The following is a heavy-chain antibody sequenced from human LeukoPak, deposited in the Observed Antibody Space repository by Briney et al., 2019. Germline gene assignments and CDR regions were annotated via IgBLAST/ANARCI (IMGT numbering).Heavy chain of an antibody. J-gene: IGHJ4*02. CDR1: GFMFSNSW. CDR2: ISGSGGTT. D-gene: IGHD3-16*01. V-gene: IGHV3-23*01. Sequence: GGSLRLSCAASGFMFSNSWMIWVRQAPGKGLEWVSTISGSGGTTYYADSVKGRFTISRDNSKNTLYLQMNSLRAEDTAVYYCVLRGGATDYWGQGTLVTVSS. CDR3: VLRGGATDY.